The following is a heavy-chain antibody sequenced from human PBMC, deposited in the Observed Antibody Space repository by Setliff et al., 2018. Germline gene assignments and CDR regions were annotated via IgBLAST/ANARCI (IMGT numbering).Heavy chain of an antibody. D-gene: IGHD6-19*01. V-gene: IGHV1-8*02. Sequence: ASVKVSCKASGYTFTSYDINWVRQATGQGLEWMGWMNPNSGNTGYAQKFQGRVTMTRNTSISTAYMELSSLRSGDTAVYYCARDSIAVAGTNPWGQGTLVTVSS. CDR3: ARDSIAVAGTNP. CDR2: MNPNSGNT. J-gene: IGHJ5*02. CDR1: GYTFTSYD.